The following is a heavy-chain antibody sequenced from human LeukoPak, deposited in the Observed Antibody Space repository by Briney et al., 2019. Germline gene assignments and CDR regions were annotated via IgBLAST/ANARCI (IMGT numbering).Heavy chain of an antibody. CDR3: ARQGARHYNIYWFDP. CDR1: GGSISTYY. V-gene: IGHV4-59*08. CDR2: IYYSGIT. Sequence: SETLSLTCTVSGGSISTYYWSWIRQPPGEGLEWIGYIYYSGITSYNPSLKSRVTISIDTSKSQFSLNLSSVTAADTAVYYCARQGARHYNIYWFDPWGQGTLVTVSS. D-gene: IGHD1-14*01. J-gene: IGHJ5*02.